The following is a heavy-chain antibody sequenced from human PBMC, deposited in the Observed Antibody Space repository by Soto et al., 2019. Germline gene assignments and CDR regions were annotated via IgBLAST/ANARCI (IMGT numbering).Heavy chain of an antibody. J-gene: IGHJ3*02. CDR1: GYTFISYG. Sequence: HVQLVQSGAEVKKPGASLKVSCKASGYTFISYGVSWVRQAPGQGLEWLGWISPYNGNTNYAQKFQGRITMNTDTSKSTVYMDLRSLRTDDTAVYSCARDQAKWLTDAFDIWGQGTMVVVSS. CDR2: ISPYNGNT. CDR3: ARDQAKWLTDAFDI. V-gene: IGHV1-18*01. D-gene: IGHD5-12*01.